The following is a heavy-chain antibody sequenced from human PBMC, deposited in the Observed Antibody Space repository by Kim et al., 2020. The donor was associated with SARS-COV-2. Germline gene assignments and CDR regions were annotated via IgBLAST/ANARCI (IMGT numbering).Heavy chain of an antibody. CDR3: AKDIVGIVAGPGT. Sequence: YAGSVTGRFTLSRDNAKNSLYLQMNSLRAEDTALYYCAKDIVGIVAGPGTWGQGTLVTVSS. D-gene: IGHD6-19*01. V-gene: IGHV3-9*01. J-gene: IGHJ5*02.